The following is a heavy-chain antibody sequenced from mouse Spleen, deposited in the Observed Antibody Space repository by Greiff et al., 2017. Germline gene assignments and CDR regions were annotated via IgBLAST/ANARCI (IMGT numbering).Heavy chain of an antibody. J-gene: IGHJ2*01. V-gene: IGHV1-42*01. Sequence: VQLQQSGPELVKPGASVKISCKASGYSFTGYYMNWVKQSPEKSLEWIGEINPSTGGTTYNQKFKAKATLTVDKSSSTAYMQLKSLTSEDSAVYYCAREGYSNYGYFDYWGQGTTLTVSS. CDR3: AREGYSNYGYFDY. D-gene: IGHD2-5*01. CDR2: INPSTGGT. CDR1: GYSFTGYY.